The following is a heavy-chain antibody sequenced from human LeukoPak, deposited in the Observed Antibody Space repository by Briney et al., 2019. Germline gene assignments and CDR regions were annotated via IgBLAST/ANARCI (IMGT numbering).Heavy chain of an antibody. V-gene: IGHV3-11*01. CDR2: ISSSGNTK. CDR1: GFTFSDYY. Sequence: PGGSLRLSCAASGFTFSDYYRSWIRQAPGKGLEWVSYISSSGNTKYYADSVKGRFTISRDNANTSLYLQINSLRAEDTAVYYCATQKNDFWSGSSYDAFDIWGHGTMVIVSS. D-gene: IGHD3-3*01. CDR3: ATQKNDFWSGSSYDAFDI. J-gene: IGHJ3*02.